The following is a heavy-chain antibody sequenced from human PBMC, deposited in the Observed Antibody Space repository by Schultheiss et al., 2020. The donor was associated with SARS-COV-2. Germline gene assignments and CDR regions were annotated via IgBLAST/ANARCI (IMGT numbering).Heavy chain of an antibody. CDR3: ARDSRYQLLNY. V-gene: IGHV3-53*01. J-gene: IGHJ4*02. D-gene: IGHD2-2*01. CDR1: GFTVSSNY. CDR2: IYSGGST. Sequence: GGSLRLSCAASGFTVSSNYMSWVRQAPGKGLEWVSVIYSGGSTYYADSVKGRFTISRDNSKNTLYLQMNSLRAEDTALYYCARDSRYQLLNYWGQGTLVTVSS.